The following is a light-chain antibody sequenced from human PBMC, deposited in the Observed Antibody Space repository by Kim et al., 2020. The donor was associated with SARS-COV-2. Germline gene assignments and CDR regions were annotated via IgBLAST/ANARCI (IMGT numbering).Light chain of an antibody. V-gene: IGLV1-44*01. CDR3: AAWYDSLNGVV. CDR2: SNN. Sequence: QSVLTQPPSASGTPGQRVTISCSGSSSNIGSNTENCYQQPPGTTPKHLIYSNNQQPSGVPDRFSCSNSGASASLATSGLQSEDEADYYCAAWYDSLNGVVFGGGTQLTVL. CDR1: SSNIGSNT. J-gene: IGLJ2*01.